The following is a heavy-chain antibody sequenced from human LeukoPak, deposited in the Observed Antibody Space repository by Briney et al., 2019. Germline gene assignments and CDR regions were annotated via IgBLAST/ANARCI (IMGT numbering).Heavy chain of an antibody. CDR2: TYHSGST. CDR1: GGSISSGGYY. Sequence: SETLSLTCTVSGGSISSGGYYWSWIRQHPGKGLEWIGYTYHSGSTYYNPSLVSRVTISVDTSKNQFSLRLSSVTAADTAVYYCARSNGDSPDNRFDPWGQGTLVTVSS. CDR3: ARSNGDSPDNRFDP. D-gene: IGHD4-17*01. J-gene: IGHJ5*02. V-gene: IGHV4-31*03.